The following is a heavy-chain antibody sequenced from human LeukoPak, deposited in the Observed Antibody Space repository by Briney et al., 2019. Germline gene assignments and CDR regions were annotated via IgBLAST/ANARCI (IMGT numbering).Heavy chain of an antibody. CDR3: VRGLYGY. Sequence: GGSLSLSCGASGFTFSTSWMIWVRQAQGKGLEWVANLNQDGGEKYYVDSVKGRFTISRDNGRNSLYLQMDSLRVEDTAVYYCVRGLYGYWGQGTLLTVSS. V-gene: IGHV3-7*03. CDR1: GFTFSTSW. D-gene: IGHD3-16*01. J-gene: IGHJ4*02. CDR2: LNQDGGEK.